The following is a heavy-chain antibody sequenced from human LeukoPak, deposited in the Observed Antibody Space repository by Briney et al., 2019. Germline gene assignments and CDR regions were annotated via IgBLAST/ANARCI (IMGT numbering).Heavy chain of an antibody. Sequence: GGSLRLSCAPSGFTFRSYSMNWVRQAPGKGLEWVSTISSISHYTYYADSVKGRFTISRDNAMNSLYLQMNSLRAEDTAVYYCSRDSGRGPPEAFDIWGQGTMVTVSS. CDR1: GFTFRSYS. D-gene: IGHD2-15*01. V-gene: IGHV3-21*01. CDR3: SRDSGRGPPEAFDI. CDR2: ISSISHYT. J-gene: IGHJ3*02.